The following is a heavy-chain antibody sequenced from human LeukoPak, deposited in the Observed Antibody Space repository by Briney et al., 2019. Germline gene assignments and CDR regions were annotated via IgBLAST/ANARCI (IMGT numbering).Heavy chain of an antibody. V-gene: IGHV3-9*03. D-gene: IGHD6-19*01. J-gene: IGHJ4*02. Sequence: GGSLRLSCAASGFTFDDYAMHWVRRAPGKGLEWVSGISWNSGSIDYAGSVKGRFTISRDNAKNSLYLQMNSLRAEDMALYYCTKDRGSRQWLVAPDYWGQGTLVTVSS. CDR2: ISWNSGSI. CDR3: TKDRGSRQWLVAPDY. CDR1: GFTFDDYA.